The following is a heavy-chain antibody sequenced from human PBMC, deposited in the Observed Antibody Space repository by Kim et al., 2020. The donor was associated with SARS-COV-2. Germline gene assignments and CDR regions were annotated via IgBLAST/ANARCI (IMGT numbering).Heavy chain of an antibody. Sequence: ASVKVSCKASGYTFTSYGISWVRQAPGQGLEWMGWISAYNGNTNYAQKLQGRVTMTTDTSTSTAYMELRSLRSDDTAVYYCARGERLRYFDWLLFVPFDYWGQGTLVTVSS. D-gene: IGHD3-9*01. J-gene: IGHJ4*02. V-gene: IGHV1-18*01. CDR2: ISAYNGNT. CDR3: ARGERLRYFDWLLFVPFDY. CDR1: GYTFTSYG.